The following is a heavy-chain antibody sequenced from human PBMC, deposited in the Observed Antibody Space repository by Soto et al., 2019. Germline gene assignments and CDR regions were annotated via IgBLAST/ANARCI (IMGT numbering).Heavy chain of an antibody. CDR3: AKGTPIVHY. D-gene: IGHD1-26*01. CDR1: GFTFSSYG. Sequence: GGSLRLSCAASGFTFSSYGMHWVRQAPGKGLEWVAVISYDGSNKYYADSVKGRFTISRDNSKNTLYLQMNSLRAEDTAVYYCAKGTPIVHYWGQGTLVTVSS. J-gene: IGHJ4*02. V-gene: IGHV3-30*18. CDR2: ISYDGSNK.